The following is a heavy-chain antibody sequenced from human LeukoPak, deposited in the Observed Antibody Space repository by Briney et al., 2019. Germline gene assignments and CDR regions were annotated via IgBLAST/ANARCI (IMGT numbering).Heavy chain of an antibody. CDR1: GFTFSSYW. Sequence: GGSLRLSCAASGFTFSSYWMHWVRQAPGKGLVWVSHIKTDGSSTNYAESVKGRFTISRDNAKNTVYLQMNSLRAEDTAVYSCARDPSSALYYFDYWGQGTLVTVSS. J-gene: IGHJ4*02. CDR3: ARDPSSALYYFDY. CDR2: IKTDGSST. D-gene: IGHD6-19*01. V-gene: IGHV3-74*01.